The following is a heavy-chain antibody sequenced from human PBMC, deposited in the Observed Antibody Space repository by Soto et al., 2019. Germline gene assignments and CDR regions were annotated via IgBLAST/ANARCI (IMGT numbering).Heavy chain of an antibody. J-gene: IGHJ4*02. V-gene: IGHV1-18*01. CDR2: ISAYNGNT. CDR1: GYTFTRYG. D-gene: IGHD6-19*01. Sequence: ASVKVCCKASGYTFTRYGISWVRQAPGQGLEWMGWISAYNGNTNYAQKLQGRVTMTTDTSTSTAYMELRSLRSDDTAVYYCARDPRIAVAGLYDYWGQGTLVTVSS. CDR3: ARDPRIAVAGLYDY.